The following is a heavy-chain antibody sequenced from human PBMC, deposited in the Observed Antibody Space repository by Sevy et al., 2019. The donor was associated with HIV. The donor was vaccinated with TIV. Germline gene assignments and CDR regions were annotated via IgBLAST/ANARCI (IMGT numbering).Heavy chain of an antibody. CDR3: VKDRSGNYSFDY. J-gene: IGHJ4*02. D-gene: IGHD1-26*01. CDR1: GFTFDDYT. CDR2: ISWSSGNI. Sequence: GGSQRLSCAASGFTFDDYTMNWVRQAPGKGLEWVSGISWSSGNIAYADSVEGRFTISRDNAKNSLYLQMNSLRVEDTALYYCVKDRSGNYSFDYWGQGTLVTVSS. V-gene: IGHV3-9*01.